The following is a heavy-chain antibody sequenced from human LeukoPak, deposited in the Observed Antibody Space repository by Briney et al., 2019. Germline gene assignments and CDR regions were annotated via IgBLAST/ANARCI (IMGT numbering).Heavy chain of an antibody. Sequence: SETLSLTCAAYGGSFSGYYWSWIRQPPGKGLEWIGEINHSGSTNNNPSLKSRVTISVDTSKNQFSLKLSSVTAADTAVYYCARAGIAARVVDYWGQGTLVTVSS. J-gene: IGHJ4*02. CDR1: GGSFSGYY. V-gene: IGHV4-34*01. D-gene: IGHD6-6*01. CDR2: INHSGST. CDR3: ARAGIAARVVDY.